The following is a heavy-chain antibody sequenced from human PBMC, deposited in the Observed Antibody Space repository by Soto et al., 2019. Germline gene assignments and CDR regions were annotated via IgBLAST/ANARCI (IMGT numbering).Heavy chain of an antibody. CDR3: TREVKQRLGYYYIGLDV. D-gene: IGHD3-10*01. CDR2: FSLSGTP. J-gene: IGHJ6*02. V-gene: IGHV4-4*07. CDR1: GDSIRTSY. Sequence: SESLSLTFEVSGDSIRTSYWGWIRQPAGRGLEWIGRFSLSGTPDYNPSLRSRVTMSVDTSKSQFSLKLTSVTAADTAVYYCTREVKQRLGYYYIGLDVWGQGTTVT.